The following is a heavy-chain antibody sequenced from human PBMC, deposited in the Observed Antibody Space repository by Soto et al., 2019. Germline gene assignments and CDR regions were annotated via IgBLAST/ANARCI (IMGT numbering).Heavy chain of an antibody. CDR2: VSHDGRNT. CDR1: GFTFSDYA. D-gene: IGHD6-19*01. V-gene: IGHV3-30*18. J-gene: IGHJ4*02. Sequence: GGSLRLSCAASGFTFSDYAMHWVRQAPGKGLEWVAVVSHDGRNTHYADSVKGRFTISRDSSKNTVSLEMTSLRAEDTAVYYCGNGGRQWLVTSDFNYWGQGALVTVSS. CDR3: GNGGRQWLVTSDFNY.